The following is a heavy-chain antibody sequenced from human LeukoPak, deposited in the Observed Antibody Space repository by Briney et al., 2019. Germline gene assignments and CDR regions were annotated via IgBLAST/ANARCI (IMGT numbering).Heavy chain of an antibody. CDR2: ISYDGSNK. CDR1: GFTFSSYA. CDR3: ARDYYDSSGVGFGQVRIDY. Sequence: EGSLRLSYAASGFTFSSYAMHWVRQAPGKGLEWVAVISYDGSNKYYADSVKGRFTISRDNSKNTLYLQMNSLRAEDTAAYYCARDYYDSSGVGFGQVRIDYWGQGTLVTVSS. J-gene: IGHJ4*02. D-gene: IGHD3-22*01. V-gene: IGHV3-30*04.